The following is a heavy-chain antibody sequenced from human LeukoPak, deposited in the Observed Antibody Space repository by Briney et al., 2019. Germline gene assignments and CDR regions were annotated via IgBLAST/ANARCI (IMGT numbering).Heavy chain of an antibody. V-gene: IGHV4-34*01. CDR1: GGSFSVYY. D-gene: IGHD3-9*01. J-gene: IGHJ4*02. Sequence: PSETLSLTCALYGGSFSVYYWSWIRQPPGKGLEWIGEINHSGSTNYNPSLKSRVTISVDTSKNQFSLKLSSVTAADTAVYYCVRHRVGSMFCEWGQGTLVTVSS. CDR3: VRHRVGSMFCE. CDR2: INHSGST.